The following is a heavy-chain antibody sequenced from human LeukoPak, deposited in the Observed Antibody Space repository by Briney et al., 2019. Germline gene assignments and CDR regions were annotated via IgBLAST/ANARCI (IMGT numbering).Heavy chain of an antibody. D-gene: IGHD3-22*01. J-gene: IGHJ4*02. Sequence: PGGSLRLSCAASGFTFSSYSMNWVRQAPGKGLEWVSSISSSSSYIYYADSVKGRFTISRDNAKNSLYLQMNSLRAEDTAVYYCARMDSSGYYSLDYWGQGTLVTVSS. CDR3: ARMDSSGYYSLDY. V-gene: IGHV3-21*01. CDR2: ISSSSSYI. CDR1: GFTFSSYS.